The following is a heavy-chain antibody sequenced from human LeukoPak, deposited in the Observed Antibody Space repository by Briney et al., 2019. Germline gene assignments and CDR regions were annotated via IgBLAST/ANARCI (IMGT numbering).Heavy chain of an antibody. V-gene: IGHV4-38-2*01. CDR1: GYSISNGYY. J-gene: IGHJ6*03. Sequence: SETLSLTCAVSGYSISNGYYWVWIRQPPGRGLEWIGSLYHSDSAYYNTSLRSRVSMSVDTSKHQFSLTLIFVTAADTAVYYCARQHDSYYYYYIDVWGSGTTVTVSS. CDR2: LYHSDSA. CDR3: ARQHDSYYYYYIDV.